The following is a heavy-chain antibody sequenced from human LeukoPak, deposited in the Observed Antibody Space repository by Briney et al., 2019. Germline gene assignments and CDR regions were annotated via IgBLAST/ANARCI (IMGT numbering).Heavy chain of an antibody. Sequence: ASVKVSCKASGYTFTSCGISWVRQAPGKGLEWMGWMNPNSGDTGYAQKFQGRVTMTRDTSITTAYLELSSLRSEDTAVYYCARVGISSDNWFDPWGQGTLVTVSS. J-gene: IGHJ5*02. D-gene: IGHD6-19*01. CDR3: ARVGISSDNWFDP. V-gene: IGHV1-8*02. CDR2: MNPNSGDT. CDR1: GYTFTSCG.